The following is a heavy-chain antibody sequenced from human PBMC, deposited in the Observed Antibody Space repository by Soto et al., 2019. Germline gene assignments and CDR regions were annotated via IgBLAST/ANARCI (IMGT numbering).Heavy chain of an antibody. Sequence: GASVKVSCKASSFIFTSYGINWVRQAPGQGLEWMGWISGYNGNTKYGQKFQDRVTLTADTSTATAFMEVGSLRGDDSAVYYCATSGGHHFGMDVWGQGTTVTVSS. CDR2: ISGYNGNT. CDR1: SFIFTSYG. J-gene: IGHJ6*02. CDR3: ATSGGHHFGMDV. V-gene: IGHV1-18*01. D-gene: IGHD2-8*02.